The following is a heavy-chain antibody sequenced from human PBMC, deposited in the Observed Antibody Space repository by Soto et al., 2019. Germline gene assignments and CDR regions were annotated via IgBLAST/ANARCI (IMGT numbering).Heavy chain of an antibody. V-gene: IGHV2-5*02. J-gene: IGHJ2*01. CDR1: GFSLSTSGVG. D-gene: IGHD3-10*01. CDR3: AHRGTGVGAWYCDL. CDR2: IYWDDDK. Sequence: QITLKESGPTLVKPTQTLTLPCTFSGFSLSTSGVGVGWIRQPPGKALEWLALIYWDDDKRYNPSLQSMLTIAKDTYKNQVVLTITNIYPVDTCTYYCAHRGTGVGAWYCDLWGRGTLVTVSS.